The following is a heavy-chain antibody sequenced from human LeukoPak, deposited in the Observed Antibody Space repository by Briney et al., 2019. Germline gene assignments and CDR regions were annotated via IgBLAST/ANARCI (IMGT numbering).Heavy chain of an antibody. CDR2: INSDGINT. D-gene: IGHD3-22*01. Sequence: GGSLRLSCAASGFTFSNYWMHWVRQAPGKGLVWVSRINSDGINTSYADSVKGRFTISRDNAKNSLYLQMNSLRAEDTAVYYCARVRYGSSGYYSIFDYWGQGTLVTVSS. J-gene: IGHJ4*02. CDR3: ARVRYGSSGYYSIFDY. CDR1: GFTFSNYW. V-gene: IGHV3-74*01.